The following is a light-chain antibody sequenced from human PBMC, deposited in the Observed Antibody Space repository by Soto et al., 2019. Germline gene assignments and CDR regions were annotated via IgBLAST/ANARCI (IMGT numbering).Light chain of an antibody. CDR2: EVS. V-gene: IGLV2-14*01. CDR3: SSYTTSSTMI. Sequence: QSVLTQPASVSGSPVQSITISCTGTSRDVGGYNYVSWYQQHPGKAPKLMIYEVSDRPSGVSNRFSGSKSGNTASLTISGLQADDEAYYYCSSYTTSSTMIFGGGTKLTVL. J-gene: IGLJ2*01. CDR1: SRDVGGYNY.